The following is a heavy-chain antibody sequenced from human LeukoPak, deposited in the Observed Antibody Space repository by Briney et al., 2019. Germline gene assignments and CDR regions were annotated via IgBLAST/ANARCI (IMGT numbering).Heavy chain of an antibody. Sequence: ASVKVSCKASGYTFTGYYMHWVRQAPGQGLEWMGWINPNSGGTNYAQKFQGWVTMTRDTSISTAYMELSRLRPDDTAVYYCARDDGSGSHGDYWGQGTLVTVSS. CDR2: INPNSGGT. D-gene: IGHD3-10*01. J-gene: IGHJ4*02. V-gene: IGHV1-2*04. CDR3: ARDDGSGSHGDY. CDR1: GYTFTGYY.